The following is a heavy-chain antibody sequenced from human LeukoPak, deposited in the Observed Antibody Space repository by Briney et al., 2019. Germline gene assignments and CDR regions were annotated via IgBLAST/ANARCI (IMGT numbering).Heavy chain of an antibody. CDR2: ISWNSGSI. D-gene: IGHD5-12*01. Sequence: SLRLSCAASGFTFDDYAMPWVRQAPGKGRGWVSGISWNSGSIGYADSVKGRFTISRDHAKTSLYLQMNSLRAEDTALYYCAKGYSGYDLDYWGQGTLVTVSS. V-gene: IGHV3-9*01. CDR1: GFTFDDYA. CDR3: AKGYSGYDLDY. J-gene: IGHJ4*02.